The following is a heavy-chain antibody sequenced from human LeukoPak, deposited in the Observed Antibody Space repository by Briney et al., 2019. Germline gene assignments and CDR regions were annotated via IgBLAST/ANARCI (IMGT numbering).Heavy chain of an antibody. CDR1: GFTFSSYS. CDR3: AREPDDSSGYLRNRYYFDY. D-gene: IGHD3-22*01. CDR2: ISSSSSYI. J-gene: IGHJ4*02. V-gene: IGHV3-21*01. Sequence: PGGSLRLSCAASGFTFSSYSMNWVRQAPGKGLEWVSSISSSSSYIYYAGSVKGRFTISRDNAKNSLYLQMNSLRAEDTAVYYCAREPDDSSGYLRNRYYFDYWGQGTLVTVSS.